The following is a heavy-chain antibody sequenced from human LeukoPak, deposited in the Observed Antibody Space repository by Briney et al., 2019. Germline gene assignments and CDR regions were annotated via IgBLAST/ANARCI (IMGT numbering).Heavy chain of an antibody. Sequence: PGGTLRLSCAASGFTFSSYGMSWVRQAPGKGLEWVSAISGSGGSTYYADSVKGRFTISRDNSKNTLYLQMYSLRAEDTAVYYCAKDSLAVAGRVKYFDYWGQGTLVTVSS. CDR1: GFTFSSYG. CDR2: ISGSGGST. J-gene: IGHJ4*02. D-gene: IGHD6-19*01. V-gene: IGHV3-23*01. CDR3: AKDSLAVAGRVKYFDY.